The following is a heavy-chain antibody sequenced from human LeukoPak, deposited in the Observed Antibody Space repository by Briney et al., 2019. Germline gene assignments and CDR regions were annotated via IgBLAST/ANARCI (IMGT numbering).Heavy chain of an antibody. V-gene: IGHV4-39*01. CDR2: IYYSGST. D-gene: IGHD4-17*01. J-gene: IGHJ4*02. CDR1: DGSISSSSYY. Sequence: SSETLSLTCTVSDGSISSSSYYWGWIRQPPRKGLEWIGSIYYSGSTYYNPSLKSRVTISVDTSKNQFSLKLSSVTAADTAVYYCARSQTTVTALFNYWGQGTLVTVSS. CDR3: ARSQTTVTALFNY.